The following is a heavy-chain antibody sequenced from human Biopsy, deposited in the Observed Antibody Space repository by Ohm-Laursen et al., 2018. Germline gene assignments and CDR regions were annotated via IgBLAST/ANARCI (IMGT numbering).Heavy chain of an antibody. Sequence: ASVKVSCKASGYIFTGYYMHWVRQAPGQGLEWMGWLNTNSGDTEYAENFQGRFTMTRDTSISTAYMELSRLRSDDTAVYYCARLTRSTPTTGVWGQGTLVTVSS. CDR1: GYIFTGYY. CDR2: LNTNSGDT. J-gene: IGHJ4*02. D-gene: IGHD2-8*01. V-gene: IGHV1-2*02. CDR3: ARLTRSTPTTGV.